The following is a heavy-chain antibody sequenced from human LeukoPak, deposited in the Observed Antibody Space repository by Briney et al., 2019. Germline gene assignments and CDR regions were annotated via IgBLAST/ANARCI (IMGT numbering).Heavy chain of an antibody. CDR2: IHCDGTST. Sequence: GGSLRLSCAASGFTFTSYWMHWVRQVPGKGLVWVSRIHCDGTSTNYADSVKGRFTISRDNAKNTLYLQMNSLRVEDTAVYYCARGYSVRGDYWGQGTLVTVSS. CDR1: GFTFTSYW. V-gene: IGHV3-74*01. D-gene: IGHD2-21*01. CDR3: ARGYSVRGDY. J-gene: IGHJ4*02.